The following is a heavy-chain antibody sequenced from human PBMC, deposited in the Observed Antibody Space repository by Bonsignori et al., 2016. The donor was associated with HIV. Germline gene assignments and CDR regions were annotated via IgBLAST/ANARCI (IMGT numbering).Heavy chain of an antibody. D-gene: IGHD5-18*01. V-gene: IGHV1-46*01. CDR3: ARAYSYGAPFDY. J-gene: IGHJ4*02. CDR2: INPSGGST. Sequence: WVRQAPGQGLEWMGIINPSGGSTSYAQKFQGRVTMTRDTSTSTVYMELSSLRSEDTAVYYCARAYSYGAPFDYWGQGTLVTVSS.